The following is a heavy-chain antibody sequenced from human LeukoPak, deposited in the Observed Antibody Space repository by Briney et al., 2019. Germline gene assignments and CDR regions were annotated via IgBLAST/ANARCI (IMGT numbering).Heavy chain of an antibody. CDR2: INPSGGST. D-gene: IGHD2-15*01. CDR1: GYTFTGYY. V-gene: IGHV1-46*01. Sequence: ASVKVSCKASGYTFTGYYMHWVRQAPGQGLEWMGIINPSGGSTSYAQKFQGRVTMTRDTSTSAVYMELSSLRSEDTAVYYCARDYSRRDYYYGMDVWGQGTTVTVSS. CDR3: ARDYSRRDYYYGMDV. J-gene: IGHJ6*02.